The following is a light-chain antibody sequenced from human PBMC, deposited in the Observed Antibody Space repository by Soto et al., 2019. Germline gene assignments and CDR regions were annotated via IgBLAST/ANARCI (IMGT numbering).Light chain of an antibody. Sequence: AIQMTPSPSSLSASVGDRVTITCRASHDIGNDLGWYQQKPGKAPKLLIYAISTVQSGVPSRFSGSGSGTDFTLTISSLQPEDFATYYCLQDYNYPFTFGQGTKLEI. CDR3: LQDYNYPFT. CDR1: HDIGND. J-gene: IGKJ2*01. V-gene: IGKV1-6*01. CDR2: AIS.